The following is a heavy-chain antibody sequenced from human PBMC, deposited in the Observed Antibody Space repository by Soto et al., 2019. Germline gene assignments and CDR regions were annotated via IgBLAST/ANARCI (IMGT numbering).Heavy chain of an antibody. V-gene: IGHV4-39*01. Sequence: SETLSLTCTVSGGSISSSSYYWGWIRQPPGKVLEWIGSIYYSGSTYYNPSLKSRVTISVDTSKNQFSLKLSSVTAADTAVYYCASSFSTVWENWGQGTLVTVSS. CDR1: GGSISSSSYY. CDR3: ASSFSTVWEN. D-gene: IGHD4-17*01. CDR2: IYYSGST. J-gene: IGHJ4*02.